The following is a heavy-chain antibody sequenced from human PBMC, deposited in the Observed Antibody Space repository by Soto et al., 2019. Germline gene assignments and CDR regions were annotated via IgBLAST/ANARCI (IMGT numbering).Heavy chain of an antibody. J-gene: IGHJ6*02. D-gene: IGHD2-2*01. Sequence: SESMSHTCTVSGGATIIGGCCSSSIPHHPCNGLEWIVYIYYRVSPAYNASLKSRVTISVDTSKNQFSLKLSYVTAADTAVYSCARGEQAVVVPAATPDDWGQGTTVNVSS. CDR2: IYYRVSP. CDR1: GGATIIGGCC. V-gene: IGHV4-31*03. CDR3: ARGEQAVVVPAATPDD.